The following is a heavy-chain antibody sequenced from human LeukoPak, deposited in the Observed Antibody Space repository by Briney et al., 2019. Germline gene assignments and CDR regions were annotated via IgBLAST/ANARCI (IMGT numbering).Heavy chain of an antibody. Sequence: PGGSLRLSCAASGFTFSSYWMHWVRHAPGKGLVWVSRINSDGSSTSYADSVKGRFTISRDNAKNTLYLQMNSLRAEDTAVYYCARDSQTTSAFDIWGQGTMVTVSS. J-gene: IGHJ3*02. CDR1: GFTFSSYW. D-gene: IGHD1-1*01. V-gene: IGHV3-74*01. CDR3: ARDSQTTSAFDI. CDR2: INSDGSST.